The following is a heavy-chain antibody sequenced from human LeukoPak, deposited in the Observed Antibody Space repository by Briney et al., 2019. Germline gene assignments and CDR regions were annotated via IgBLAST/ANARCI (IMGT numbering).Heavy chain of an antibody. V-gene: IGHV3-73*01. CDR3: AKGREKD. CDR2: IRSKANSYAT. J-gene: IGHJ4*02. CDR1: GFTFSGSA. Sequence: GGSLRLSCAASGFTFSGSAMHWVRQASGKGLEWVGRIRSKANSYATAYAASVKGRFTISRDDSKNTLYLQMNSLRAEDTAVYYCAKGREKDWGQGTLVTVSS.